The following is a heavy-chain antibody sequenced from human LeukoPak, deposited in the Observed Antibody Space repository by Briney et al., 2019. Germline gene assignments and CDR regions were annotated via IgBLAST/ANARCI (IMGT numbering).Heavy chain of an antibody. CDR1: GGSISSHY. Sequence: SETLSLTCTVSGGSISSHYWSWIRQPPGKGLEWIGYIYYSGSTNCNPSLKSRVTISVDTSKNQFSLKLSSVTAADTAVYYCATGEQAYYFDYWGQGNLVTVSS. CDR2: IYYSGST. V-gene: IGHV4-59*11. J-gene: IGHJ4*02. D-gene: IGHD3-10*01. CDR3: ATGEQAYYFDY.